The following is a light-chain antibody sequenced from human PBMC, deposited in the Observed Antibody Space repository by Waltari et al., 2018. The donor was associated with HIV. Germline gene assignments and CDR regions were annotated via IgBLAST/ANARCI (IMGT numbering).Light chain of an antibody. Sequence: DILLTQSPATISVSPGGRVTVSCRASQNVDDMLAWYQQKPGQSPRLLIYHSSVRAAGVPTRFGGAGSATNFTLTITGLQSEDFTLYFCQQYHHWPPLTFGGGSRVELK. CDR1: QNVDDM. V-gene: IGKV3D-15*01. J-gene: IGKJ4*01. CDR2: HSS. CDR3: QQYHHWPPLT.